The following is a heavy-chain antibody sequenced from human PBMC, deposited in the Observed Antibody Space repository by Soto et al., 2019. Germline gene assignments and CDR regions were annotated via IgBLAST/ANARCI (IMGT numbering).Heavy chain of an antibody. CDR3: AREVYSNNDYYYYYMDV. J-gene: IGHJ6*03. CDR2: IYSGGST. V-gene: IGHV3-53*04. CDR1: GFIVSSNY. D-gene: IGHD4-4*01. Sequence: GGSLRLSCAASGFIVSSNYMSWVRQAPGKGLEWVSVIYSGGSTYYADSVKGRFTISRHNSKNTLYLQMNSLRAEDTAVYYCAREVYSNNDYYYYYMDVWGKGTTVTVSS.